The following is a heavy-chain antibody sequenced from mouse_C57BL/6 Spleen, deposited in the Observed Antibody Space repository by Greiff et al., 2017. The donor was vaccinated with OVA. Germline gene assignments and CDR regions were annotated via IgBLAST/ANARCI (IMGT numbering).Heavy chain of an antibody. Sequence: VQLVESGPGLVQPSQSLSITCTVSGFSLTSYGVHWVRQPPGKGLEWLGVIWSGGSTDYNAAFISRLSISKDNSKSQVFFKMNSLQADDTAIYYCAKNPYDYDGNYYAMDYWGQGTSVTVSS. CDR3: AKNPYDYDGNYYAMDY. CDR1: GFSLTSYG. V-gene: IGHV2-4*01. J-gene: IGHJ4*01. CDR2: IWSGGST. D-gene: IGHD2-4*01.